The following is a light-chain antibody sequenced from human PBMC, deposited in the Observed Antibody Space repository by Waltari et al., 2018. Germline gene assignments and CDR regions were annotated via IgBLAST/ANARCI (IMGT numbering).Light chain of an antibody. J-gene: IGKJ2*01. CDR2: DAS. Sequence: DIQMTQSPASLSASVGDRQPITCRASQTIYRHLNWYQQKPGHAPDLLIFDASNLPGGVPSRFSGSGSGTDFTLTINSLQPEDIATYYCQQSYRTPYTFGQGTKLEIK. CDR1: QTIYRH. CDR3: QQSYRTPYT. V-gene: IGKV1-39*01.